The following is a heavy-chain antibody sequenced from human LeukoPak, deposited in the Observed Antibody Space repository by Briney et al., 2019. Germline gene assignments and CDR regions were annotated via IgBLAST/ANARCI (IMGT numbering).Heavy chain of an antibody. D-gene: IGHD3-9*01. CDR2: MNPNSGNT. Sequence: GASVKVSCKASGYTFTSYDTNWVRQATGQGLEWMGWMNPNSGNTGYAQRFQGRVTMTRNTSISTAYMELSSLRSEDTAVYYCARMKARGGVLRYFDWLSPFDYWGQGTLDTVSS. J-gene: IGHJ4*02. V-gene: IGHV1-8*01. CDR3: ARMKARGGVLRYFDWLSPFDY. CDR1: GYTFTSYD.